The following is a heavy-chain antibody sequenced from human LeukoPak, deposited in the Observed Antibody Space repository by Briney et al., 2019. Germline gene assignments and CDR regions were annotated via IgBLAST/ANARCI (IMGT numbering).Heavy chain of an antibody. CDR2: INHSGST. Sequence: PSETLSLTCAVYGGSFSGYYWSWIRQPPGKGLGWIGEINHSGSTNYNPSLKSRVTISVDTSKNQFSLKLSSVTAADTAVYYCASINTTYGDHDYWGQGTLVTVSS. D-gene: IGHD4-17*01. CDR1: GGSFSGYY. CDR3: ASINTTYGDHDY. V-gene: IGHV4-34*01. J-gene: IGHJ4*02.